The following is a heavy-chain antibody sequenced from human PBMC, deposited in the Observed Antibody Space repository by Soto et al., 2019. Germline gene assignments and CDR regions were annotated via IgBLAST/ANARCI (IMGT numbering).Heavy chain of an antibody. D-gene: IGHD3-10*01. CDR3: ARDLVQRLLWFGVPGLTRYYFDY. V-gene: IGHV1-18*04. CDR2: ISAYNCNT. Sequence: ASVKVSCKASGYTFTSYGISWVRQAPGQGLEWMGWISAYNCNTNYAQKLQGRVTMTTDTSTSTAYMELRSLRSDDTAVYYCARDLVQRLLWFGVPGLTRYYFDYWGQGTLVTVSS. CDR1: GYTFTSYG. J-gene: IGHJ4*02.